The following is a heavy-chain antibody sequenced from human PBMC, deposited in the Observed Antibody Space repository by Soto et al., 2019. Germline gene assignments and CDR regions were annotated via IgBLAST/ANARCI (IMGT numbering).Heavy chain of an antibody. CDR2: IYQSGVT. Sequence: SETLSLTCNMSGDSYSISTYSWSWIRQPPGKALQWIGFIYQSGVTSYNPSLASRVSISLDRSNNQCSLKLKSVTAADTAVYFCAGMPYASGLRFDPWGPGTLVTVSS. D-gene: IGHD6-19*01. V-gene: IGHV4-30-2*01. J-gene: IGHJ5*02. CDR3: AGMPYASGLRFDP. CDR1: GDSYSISTYS.